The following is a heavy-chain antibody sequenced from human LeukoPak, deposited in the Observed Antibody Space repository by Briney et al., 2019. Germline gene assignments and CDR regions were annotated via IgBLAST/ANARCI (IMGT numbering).Heavy chain of an antibody. D-gene: IGHD5-24*01. CDR1: EFTLTSYE. V-gene: IGHV3-48*01. J-gene: IGHJ4*02. Sequence: GGSLRLSCAASEFTLTSYEMNWVRQAPGKGLEWVSYISSSSSTIYYADSVKGRFTISRDNSKNTLYLQMNSLKTEDTALYYCARQMATILDGILDYWGQGTLVTVSS. CDR3: ARQMATILDGILDY. CDR2: ISSSSSTI.